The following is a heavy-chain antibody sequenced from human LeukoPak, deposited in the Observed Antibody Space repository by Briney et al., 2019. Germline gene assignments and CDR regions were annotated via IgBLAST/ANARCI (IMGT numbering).Heavy chain of an antibody. CDR1: GGSISSYY. Sequence: QASETLSLTCTVSGGSISSYYWSWIRQPPGKGLEWIGYIYYSGSTNYNPSLKSRVTISVDTSKNQFSLKLSSVTAADTAVYYCARVPTVVYYYYGMDVWGQGTTVTVSS. CDR3: ARVPTVVYYYYGMDV. J-gene: IGHJ6*02. V-gene: IGHV4-59*12. CDR2: IYYSGST. D-gene: IGHD4-17*01.